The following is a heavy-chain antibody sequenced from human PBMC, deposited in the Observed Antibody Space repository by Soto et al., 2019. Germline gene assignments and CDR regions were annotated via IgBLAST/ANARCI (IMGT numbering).Heavy chain of an antibody. V-gene: IGHV3-23*01. CDR1: GFTFNSYN. J-gene: IGHJ4*01. CDR2: ISGSGGSQ. CDR3: AKARCSGNSFYVPDY. D-gene: IGHD2-15*01. Sequence: EVQLLESGGGLVQPGGSLRLSCAASGFTFNSYNMAWVRQAPGKGLEWVSSISGSGGSQSYADSVQGRFTISRDNSRNTLTRQMNGLRAEDTATYYCAKARCSGNSFYVPDYWGHGSLVTVSS.